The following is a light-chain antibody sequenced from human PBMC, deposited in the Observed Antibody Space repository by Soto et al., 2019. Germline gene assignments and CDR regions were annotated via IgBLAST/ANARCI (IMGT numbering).Light chain of an antibody. J-gene: IGKJ1*01. CDR2: GAS. V-gene: IGKV3-20*01. CDR3: QQYSSSRT. CDR1: QSVSSSY. Sequence: EIVLTQSPGTLSLSPGERATLSCRASQSVSSSYLAWYQQKPGQAPRLLIYGASSRATGIPDRFSGSGSGTDFTLTISSVEPEDFAVYYCQQYSSSRTFGQGTKVAIK.